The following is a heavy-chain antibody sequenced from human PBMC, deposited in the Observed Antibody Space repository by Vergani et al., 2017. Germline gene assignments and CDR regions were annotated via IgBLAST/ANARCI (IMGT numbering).Heavy chain of an antibody. CDR2: IYYSGST. Sequence: QVQLQESGPGLVKPSETLSLTCTVSGGSVSSGSYYWSWIRQPPGKGLEWIGYIYYSGSTNYNPSLKSRVTISVDTSKNQFSLKLSSVTAADTAVYYCARTYYDFWSGPNDAFDIWGQGTMVTVSS. J-gene: IGHJ3*02. CDR3: ARTYYDFWSGPNDAFDI. CDR1: GGSVSSGSYY. V-gene: IGHV4-61*01. D-gene: IGHD3-3*01.